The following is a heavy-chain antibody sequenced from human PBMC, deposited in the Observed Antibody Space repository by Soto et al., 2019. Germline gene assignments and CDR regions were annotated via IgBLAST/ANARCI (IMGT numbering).Heavy chain of an antibody. J-gene: IGHJ6*02. Sequence: PSETLSLTCTVSGGSVSGYYWSWIRQSPGRGLERLGYIFYRGTTLYSPSVQSRLSITVDTSKNQFSLKMRSVTAADTAIYYCTRHAIIARLQYGMDVWGRGTTVTVSS. CDR2: IFYRGTT. V-gene: IGHV4-59*02. D-gene: IGHD1-26*01. CDR3: TRHAIIARLQYGMDV. CDR1: GGSVSGYY.